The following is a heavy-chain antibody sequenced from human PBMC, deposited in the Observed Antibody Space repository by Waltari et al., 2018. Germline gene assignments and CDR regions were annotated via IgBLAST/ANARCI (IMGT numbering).Heavy chain of an antibody. CDR2: ISAYNGNT. V-gene: IGHV1-18*01. Sequence: QVQLVQSGAEVKKPGASVKVSCKASGYTFTSYGISWVRQAPGQGLEWMGWISAYNGNTNYAQKLQGRVTMTTDTSTSTAYMELRSLRSDDTAVYYCARDYYDFWSGYYTRSWFDPWGKGTTVTVSS. CDR3: ARDYYDFWSGYYTRSWFDP. CDR1: GYTFTSYG. J-gene: IGHJ6*04. D-gene: IGHD3-3*01.